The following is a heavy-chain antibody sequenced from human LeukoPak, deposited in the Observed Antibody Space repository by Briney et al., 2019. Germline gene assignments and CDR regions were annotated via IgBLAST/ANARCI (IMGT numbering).Heavy chain of an antibody. CDR2: IYYSGST. J-gene: IGHJ4*02. V-gene: IGHV4-39*01. CDR1: GGSISSSRYY. CDR3: ARHGDSSGYYYFEY. Sequence: SETLSLTCTVSGGSISSSRYYRGWIRQPPGKGLEWIGRIYYSGSTYYNPSLKSRITISVDTSKNQFSLKLSSVTAADTAVYYRARHGDSSGYYYFEYWGQGTLVTVSS. D-gene: IGHD3-22*01.